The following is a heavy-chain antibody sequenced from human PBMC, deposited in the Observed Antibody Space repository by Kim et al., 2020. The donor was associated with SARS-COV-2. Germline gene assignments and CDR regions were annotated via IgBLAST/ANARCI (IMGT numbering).Heavy chain of an antibody. CDR1: GGSFSGYY. V-gene: IGHV4-34*01. CDR3: ARCFSLSGTTNWFDP. CDR2: INHSGST. D-gene: IGHD1-7*01. J-gene: IGHJ5*02. Sequence: SETLSLTCAVYGGSFSGYYWSWIRQPPGKGLEWIGEINHSGSTNYNPSLKSRVTISVDTSKNQFSLKLSSVTAADTAVYYCARCFSLSGTTNWFDPWGQGTLVTVSS.